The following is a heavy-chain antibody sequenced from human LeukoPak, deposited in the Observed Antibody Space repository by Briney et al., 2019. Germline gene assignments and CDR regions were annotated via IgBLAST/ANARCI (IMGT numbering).Heavy chain of an antibody. Sequence: SETLSLTCTVSGGSISSSSYYWGWLRQPPGKGLEWIGSIYYSGNTYYNPSLKSRVTISVDTSKNQFSLKLSSVTAADTAVYYCARLGLYCSSTTCPPRDFDYWGQGTLVTVSS. CDR3: ARLGLYCSSTTCPPRDFDY. CDR1: GGSISSSSYY. CDR2: IYYSGNT. V-gene: IGHV4-39*01. J-gene: IGHJ4*02. D-gene: IGHD2-2*01.